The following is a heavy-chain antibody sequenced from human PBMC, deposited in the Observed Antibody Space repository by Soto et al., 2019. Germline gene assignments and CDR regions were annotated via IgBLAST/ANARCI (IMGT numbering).Heavy chain of an antibody. Sequence: PSETLSLTCAVYGGSFSGYYWSWIRQPPGKGLEWIGEINHSGSTNYNPSLKSRVTISVATSKNQFSLKLSSVTAADTAVYYCATYDFWSGTPERVDYWGQGTLVTVS. V-gene: IGHV4-34*01. D-gene: IGHD3-3*01. J-gene: IGHJ4*02. CDR3: ATYDFWSGTPERVDY. CDR2: INHSGST. CDR1: GGSFSGYY.